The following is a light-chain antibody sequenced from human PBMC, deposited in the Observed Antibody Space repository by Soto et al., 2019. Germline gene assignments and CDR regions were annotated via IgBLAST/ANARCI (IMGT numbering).Light chain of an antibody. CDR2: GAF. J-gene: IGKJ1*01. CDR1: QTIIRY. V-gene: IGKV1-39*01. Sequence: DIQLTQSPSSLSASVGDRVTITCRASQTIIRYLNWYQQKPGKAPNLLIYGAFSLQSGVPSRFSGSGSGTDFTLTISSLRPEDFTTYYCQQSYSTPRTSGQGTKVDIK. CDR3: QQSYSTPRT.